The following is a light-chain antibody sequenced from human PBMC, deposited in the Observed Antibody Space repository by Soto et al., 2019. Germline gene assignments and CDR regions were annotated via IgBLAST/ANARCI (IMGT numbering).Light chain of an antibody. J-gene: IGLJ2*01. CDR3: CLYAGTTTFV. Sequence: QSALTQPASVSGSPGQSITISCTGTSSDVGSYTLVSWYQQHPGKAPKLMIYEGTKRPSGVSNRFSGSKSGNTASLTISGLQAEDEADYYCCLYAGTTTFVFGGGTQRPS. V-gene: IGLV2-23*03. CDR2: EGT. CDR1: SSDVGSYTL.